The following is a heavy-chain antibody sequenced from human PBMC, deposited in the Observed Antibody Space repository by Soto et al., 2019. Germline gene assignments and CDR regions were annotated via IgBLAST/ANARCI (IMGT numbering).Heavy chain of an antibody. V-gene: IGHV1-18*01. J-gene: IGHJ6*02. D-gene: IGHD6-13*01. CDR2: ISGDNINS. CDR1: GFTFSDYG. Sequence: ASVKVSCKASGFTFSDYGLSWVRQAPGQPLEWMGWISGDNINSKYSQKFQGRLTMTTDTSTATASMELRSLTSDDTAVYYCGREGQQLAQEKYYQFNGMDVWGQGTMVTVS. CDR3: GREGQQLAQEKYYQFNGMDV.